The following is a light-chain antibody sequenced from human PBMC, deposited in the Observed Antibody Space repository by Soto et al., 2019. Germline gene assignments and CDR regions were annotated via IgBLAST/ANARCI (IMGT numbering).Light chain of an antibody. V-gene: IGLV1-47*01. Sequence: QSVLTQPPSASGTPGQRVTISCSGSSSNIESNFVYWYQQFPGTAPRLLIYRNNQRPSGVPDRISGFKSGTSASLAISALRAEDEGDFYCTVWDDSLRGRLFGGGTQLTVL. CDR2: RNN. CDR1: SSNIESNF. J-gene: IGLJ2*01. CDR3: TVWDDSLRGRL.